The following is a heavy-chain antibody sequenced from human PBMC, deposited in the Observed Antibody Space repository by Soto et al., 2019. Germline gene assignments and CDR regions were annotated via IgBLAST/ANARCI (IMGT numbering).Heavy chain of an antibody. CDR1: GFTFSASA. J-gene: IGHJ4*02. D-gene: IGHD4-17*01. CDR2: IRSKLNTYAT. Sequence: GGSLRLSCAASGFTFSASAMHWVRQASGKGLEWVGRIRSKLNTYATAYAVSVKGRFTISRDDSKNTAYLQMNGLKTEDTAVYYCSRGTDGWGQGTLVTVSS. V-gene: IGHV3-73*01. CDR3: SRGTDG.